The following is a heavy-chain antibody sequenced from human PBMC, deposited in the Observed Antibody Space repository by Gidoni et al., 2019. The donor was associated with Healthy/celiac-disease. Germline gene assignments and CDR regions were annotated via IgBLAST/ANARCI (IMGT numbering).Heavy chain of an antibody. J-gene: IGHJ5*02. V-gene: IGHV4-34*01. CDR1: GGSFSGYY. D-gene: IGHD6-19*01. CDR2: INHSGST. Sequence: QVQLQQWGAGLLKPSETLSLTCAVYGGSFSGYYWSVIRQPPGKGLEWIGEINHSGSTNYNPSLKSRVTISVDTSKNQFSLKLSSVTAADTAVYYCARGRYSSGWYGTSRWFDPWGQGTLVTVSS. CDR3: ARGRYSSGWYGTSRWFDP.